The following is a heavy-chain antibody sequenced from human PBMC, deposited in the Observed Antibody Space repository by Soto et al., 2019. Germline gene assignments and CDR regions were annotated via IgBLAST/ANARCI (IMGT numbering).Heavy chain of an antibody. CDR2: IYYSGST. Sequence: QVQLQESGPGLVKPSQTLSLTCTVSGGSISSGGYYWSWIRQHPGKGLEWIGYIYYSGSTYYNPSLKSRVTISVDTSKNQCSLKLSSVTAADTAVYYCARGGSSSSAEAFDIWGQGTMVTVSS. J-gene: IGHJ3*02. D-gene: IGHD6-6*01. V-gene: IGHV4-31*03. CDR3: ARGGSSSSAEAFDI. CDR1: GGSISSGGYY.